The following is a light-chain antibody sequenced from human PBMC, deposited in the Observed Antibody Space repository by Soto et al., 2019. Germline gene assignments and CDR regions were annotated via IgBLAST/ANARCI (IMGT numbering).Light chain of an antibody. V-gene: IGKV3-11*01. CDR3: QVRTNWSIA. Sequence: EVVLTQSPATLSVSPGERVTLXCRASQSVRSNLAWYQQKPGQAPRLLIYDASNRATGIPARFSGTGSGTDFTLTINNLEPEDFAVYYCQVRTNWSIAFGRGTRLEIK. J-gene: IGKJ5*01. CDR2: DAS. CDR1: QSVRSN.